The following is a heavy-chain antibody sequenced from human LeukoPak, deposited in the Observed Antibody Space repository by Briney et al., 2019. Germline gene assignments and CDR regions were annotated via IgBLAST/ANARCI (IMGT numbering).Heavy chain of an antibody. CDR3: AKDGIVGATLISLGYFQH. CDR1: GFTFSDYY. D-gene: IGHD1-26*01. Sequence: GGSLRLSCAASGFTFSDYYMSWIRQAPGKGLEWVSYISSSGSTIYYADSVKGRFTISRDNSKNTLYLQMNSLRAEDTAVYYCAKDGIVGATLISLGYFQHWGQGTLVTVSS. J-gene: IGHJ1*01. CDR2: ISSSGSTI. V-gene: IGHV3-11*01.